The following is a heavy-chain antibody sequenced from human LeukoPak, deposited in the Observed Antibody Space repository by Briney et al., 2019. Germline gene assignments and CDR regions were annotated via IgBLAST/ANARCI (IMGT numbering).Heavy chain of an antibody. CDR3: ARASDPWLQLT. Sequence: GGSLRLSCAASGFTFSNYWMIWVRQAPGKGLEWVGNIKQDGSEKRYADSVRGRFSISRDNAQTSLYLQMNSLRAEDTAVYYCARASDPWLQLTWGQGALVTVSS. D-gene: IGHD5-24*01. V-gene: IGHV3-7*05. CDR1: GFTFSNYW. CDR2: IKQDGSEK. J-gene: IGHJ5*02.